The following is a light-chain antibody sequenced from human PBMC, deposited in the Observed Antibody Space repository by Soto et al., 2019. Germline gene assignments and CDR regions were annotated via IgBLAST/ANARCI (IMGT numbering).Light chain of an antibody. CDR3: QQYGSSRT. CDR2: GAS. Sequence: EIVLTQSPGTLSLSPGERATLSCRASQSVSSSYLAWYQQNPGQAPRLLIYGASSRATCIPDRFSGSGSGTDFTLTISRLEPGDFAVYYWQQYGSSRTFGQGTKVDI. CDR1: QSVSSSY. J-gene: IGKJ1*01. V-gene: IGKV3-20*01.